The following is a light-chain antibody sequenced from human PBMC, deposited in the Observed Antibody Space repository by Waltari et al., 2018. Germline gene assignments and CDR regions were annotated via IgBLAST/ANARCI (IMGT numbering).Light chain of an antibody. J-gene: IGLJ2*01. V-gene: IGLV3-1*01. CDR1: KLGAKF. CDR3: HAWDSNIAV. Sequence: SYDLTHPPPVAVSPGQTASINCSGNKLGAKFANWYQQKPGQSPVLIIYQDGKRPSGIPVRFSGSNSGDTATLSISGAQAVDEADYYCHAWDSNIAVFGGGTKLTVL. CDR2: QDG.